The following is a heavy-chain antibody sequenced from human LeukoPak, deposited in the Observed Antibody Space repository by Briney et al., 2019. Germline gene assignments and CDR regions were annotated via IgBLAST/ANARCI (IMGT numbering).Heavy chain of an antibody. CDR3: ARPYGDYEDWYYYMDV. CDR1: GFTFSSYG. J-gene: IGHJ6*03. CDR2: IRYDGSNK. V-gene: IGHV3-30*02. D-gene: IGHD4-17*01. Sequence: PGGSLRLSCAASGFTFSSYGMHWVRQAPGKGLEWVAFIRYDGSNKYYADSVKGRFTISRDNAKNSLYLQMNSLRAEDTAVYYCARPYGDYEDWYYYMDVWGKGTTVTISS.